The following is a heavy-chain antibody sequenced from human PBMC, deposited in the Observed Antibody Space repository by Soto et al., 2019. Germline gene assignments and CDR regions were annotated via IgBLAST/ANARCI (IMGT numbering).Heavy chain of an antibody. V-gene: IGHV1-3*01. CDR2: INAGNGDT. CDR1: GYTFTNYA. Sequence: QVQLVQSGAEVKEPGASVKVSCKASGYTFTNYAMHWVRHAPGQRLEWMGWINAGNGDTKYSQKCQGRITITRDTSANTAYMELSSLKSEDTAVYYCARGSTSGWPFDSWGQGTLVTASS. J-gene: IGHJ4*02. D-gene: IGHD6-19*01. CDR3: ARGSTSGWPFDS.